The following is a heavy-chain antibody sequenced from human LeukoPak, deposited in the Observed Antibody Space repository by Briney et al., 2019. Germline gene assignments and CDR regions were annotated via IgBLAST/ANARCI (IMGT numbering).Heavy chain of an antibody. CDR2: ISTHNGNT. D-gene: IGHD4-17*01. Sequence: ASVKVSCKASGYIFSTFGFTWVRQALGQGLEWMGWISTHNGNTNYAQNLQGRVTMTTDTLTSTAYMELRSLRSDDTAVYYCARGDYAANWFDSWGQGTLVIVSS. J-gene: IGHJ5*01. CDR1: GYIFSTFG. CDR3: ARGDYAANWFDS. V-gene: IGHV1-18*01.